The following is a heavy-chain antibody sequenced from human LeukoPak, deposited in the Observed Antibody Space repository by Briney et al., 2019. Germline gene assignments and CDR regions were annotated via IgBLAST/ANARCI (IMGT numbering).Heavy chain of an antibody. CDR1: GFIFSDHA. CDR3: ARQMTSTRLFGS. J-gene: IGHJ4*02. CDR2: IGSDVTKK. V-gene: IGHV3-30*04. Sequence: PGRSLRLSCVASGFIFSDHAFHWVRQSPDKGLEWVALIGSDVTKKYYADSVQGRFTVSRKNSMNTLFLQMTTVRADDTAVYFCARQMTSTRLFGSWGQGTLVTVSS. D-gene: IGHD5/OR15-5a*01.